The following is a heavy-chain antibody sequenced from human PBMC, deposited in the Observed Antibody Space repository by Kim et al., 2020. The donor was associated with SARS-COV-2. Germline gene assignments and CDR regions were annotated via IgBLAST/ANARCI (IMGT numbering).Heavy chain of an antibody. CDR2: ISGGGGRT. CDR1: GFTFSTYA. Sequence: GGSLRLSCAASGFTFSTYAMSWARQAPGKGLEWVSTISGGGGRTHYADSVKGRFTISRDNSKNTLFLHMNSLRADDTAIYYCDGSDFWGQGTLVTASS. CDR3: DGSDF. J-gene: IGHJ4*02. V-gene: IGHV3-23*01.